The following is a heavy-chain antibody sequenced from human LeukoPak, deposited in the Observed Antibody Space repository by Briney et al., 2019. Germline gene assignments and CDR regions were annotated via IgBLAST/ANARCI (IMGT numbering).Heavy chain of an antibody. Sequence: GESLKISCKGSGYIFINYWIGWVRQMPGKGLEWMGIIYPGGSDATYSPSFQGQITISADTSISTAYLQWSSLQASDTAVYFCTRQGDYGDYVPYYWGQGTLVTVSS. CDR1: GYIFINYW. V-gene: IGHV5-51*01. CDR2: IYPGGSDA. J-gene: IGHJ4*02. CDR3: TRQGDYGDYVPYY. D-gene: IGHD4-17*01.